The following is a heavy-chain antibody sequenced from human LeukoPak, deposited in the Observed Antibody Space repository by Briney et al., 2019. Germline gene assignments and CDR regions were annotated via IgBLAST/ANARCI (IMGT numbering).Heavy chain of an antibody. D-gene: IGHD2-15*01. CDR1: GFTVSSNY. J-gene: IGHJ4*02. CDR3: ARGYCSVVSCYRMPFDY. CDR2: IYSGGST. Sequence: GRSLRLSCAASGFTVSSNYMSWVRQAPGKGLEWVSIIYSGGSTFYADSVKGRFTISRHNSKNTLYLQMNSLRAEDTAVYYCARGYCSVVSCYRMPFDYWGQGTLVTVSS. V-gene: IGHV3-53*04.